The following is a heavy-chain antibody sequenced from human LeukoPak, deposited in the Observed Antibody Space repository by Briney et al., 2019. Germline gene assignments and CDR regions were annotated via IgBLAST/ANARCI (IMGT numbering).Heavy chain of an antibody. D-gene: IGHD3-22*01. CDR2: IYYSGST. CDR3: ARKRGYYYDSSGYPDYFDY. Sequence: PGGSLRLSCAASGFTFNNYNMNWIRQPPGKGLEWIGYIYYSGSTNYNPSLKSRVTTSVDTSKNQFSLELSSVTAADTAVYYCARKRGYYYDSSGYPDYFDYWGQGTLVTVSS. V-gene: IGHV4-59*01. CDR1: GFTFNNYN. J-gene: IGHJ4*02.